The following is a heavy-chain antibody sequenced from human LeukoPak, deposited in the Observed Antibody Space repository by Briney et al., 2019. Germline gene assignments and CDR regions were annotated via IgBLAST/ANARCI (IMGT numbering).Heavy chain of an antibody. CDR2: IYYSGST. D-gene: IGHD6-13*01. CDR1: GGSISSYY. J-gene: IGHJ5*02. CDR3: ARESSWTPEGWFDP. V-gene: IGHV4-59*12. Sequence: PSETLSLTCAVYGGSISSYYWSWIRQPPGKGLEWIGYIYYSGSTNYNPSLKSRVTISVDTSKNQFSLKLSSVTAADTAVYYCARESSWTPEGWFDPWGQGTLVTVSS.